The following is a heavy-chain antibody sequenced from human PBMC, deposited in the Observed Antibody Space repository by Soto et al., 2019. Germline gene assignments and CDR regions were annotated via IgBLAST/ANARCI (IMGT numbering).Heavy chain of an antibody. CDR2: IWYDGRNK. V-gene: IGHV3-33*01. CDR1: GFTFSSYG. CDR3: ARDSDNSGYYYTYYFDY. D-gene: IGHD3-22*01. J-gene: IGHJ4*02. Sequence: PGGSLRLSCAASGFTFSSYGMHWVRQAPGKGLEWVAVIWYDGRNKYYADSVKGRFTISRDNSKNTLYLQMNSLRAEDTAVYYCARDSDNSGYYYTYYFDYWGQGTLVTVSS.